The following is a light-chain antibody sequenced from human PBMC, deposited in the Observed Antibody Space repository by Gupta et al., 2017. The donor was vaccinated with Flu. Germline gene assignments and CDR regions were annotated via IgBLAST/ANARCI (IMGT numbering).Light chain of an antibody. CDR3: QVWDITSDHPGL. CDR2: DDT. V-gene: IGLV3-21*02. J-gene: IGLJ1*01. Sequence: SYVLTQPPSVSVAPGQTARITCWGNDIGTKSVQWYQQRPGQAPVLVVYDDTDRPSGIPERFSGSNSGNTATLTISRVEAGDEADYYCQVWDITSDHPGLFGPATKVTVL. CDR1: DIGTKS.